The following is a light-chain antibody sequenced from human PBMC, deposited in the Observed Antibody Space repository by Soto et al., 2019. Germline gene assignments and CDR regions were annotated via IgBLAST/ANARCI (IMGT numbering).Light chain of an antibody. CDR2: VNSDGSH. V-gene: IGLV4-69*01. CDR1: SGHSNYA. Sequence: QPVLTQSPSASASLGASVKLTCTLSSGHSNYAIAWHQQQPEKGPRYLMKVNSDGSHYKGDGIPDRFSGSSSGAERYLTISSLQSEDEAYYYCQTWGTGLWVFGGGTKLTVL. CDR3: QTWGTGLWV. J-gene: IGLJ3*02.